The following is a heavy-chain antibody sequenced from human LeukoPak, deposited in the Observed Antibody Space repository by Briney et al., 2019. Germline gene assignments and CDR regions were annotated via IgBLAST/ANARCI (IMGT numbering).Heavy chain of an antibody. CDR1: GGSISSYY. CDR2: IYYSGST. J-gene: IGHJ4*02. Sequence: SETLSLTCTVSGGSISSYYWSWIRQPPGKGLEWIGYIYYSGSTNYNPSLKSRVTISVDTSKNQFSLKLSSVTAADTAVYYCARLSGYSSGHYYSDYWGQGTLVTVSS. CDR3: ARLSGYSSGHYYSDY. V-gene: IGHV4-59*01. D-gene: IGHD3-22*01.